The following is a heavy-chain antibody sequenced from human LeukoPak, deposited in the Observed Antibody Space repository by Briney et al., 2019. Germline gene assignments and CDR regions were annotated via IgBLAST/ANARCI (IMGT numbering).Heavy chain of an antibody. Sequence: PSETLSLTCSVSGGSISSGTYYWSWIRQPAGKGLEWIGRIYNSGSTNYNPSLKSRVTISVDTSKNQFSLKLSSVTAADTAVYYCARRLLTGYYYHRYYFDYWGQGTLVTVSS. CDR2: IYNSGST. V-gene: IGHV4-61*02. D-gene: IGHD3-9*01. CDR3: ARRLLTGYYYHRYYFDY. CDR1: GGSISSGTYY. J-gene: IGHJ4*02.